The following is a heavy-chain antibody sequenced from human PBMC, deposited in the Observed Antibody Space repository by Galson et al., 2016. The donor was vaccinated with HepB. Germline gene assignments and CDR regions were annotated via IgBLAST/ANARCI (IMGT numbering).Heavy chain of an antibody. V-gene: IGHV1-69*06. J-gene: IGHJ6*02. CDR3: ARQRVETRLNMVRGRLSEDQYYYGLDV. D-gene: IGHD3-10*01. Sequence: SVKVSCKASGGSPRDHGISWILQAPGQGLEWMGGIIPVSGSPNYAQKFQGRVTIFEDTSTNTAYLEVYSLRSEETAVYYCARQRVETRLNMVRGRLSEDQYYYGLDVWGQGTTVTVSS. CDR1: GGSPRDHG. CDR2: IIPVSGSP.